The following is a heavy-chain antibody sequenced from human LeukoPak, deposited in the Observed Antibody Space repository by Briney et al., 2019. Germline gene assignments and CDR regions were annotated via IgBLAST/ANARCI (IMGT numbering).Heavy chain of an antibody. J-gene: IGHJ4*02. D-gene: IGHD3-16*01. Sequence: SETLSLTCTVSGGSVTSYYCNWIRQPAGKGLEWIGRIYSGGDTNYNPALKRRITMSVDASKNQFSLNLSSVTAADTAVYYCARDPFGSSPDSSGPGNPVTVSS. CDR3: ARDPFGSSPDS. CDR2: IYSGGDT. V-gene: IGHV4-4*07. CDR1: GGSVTSYY.